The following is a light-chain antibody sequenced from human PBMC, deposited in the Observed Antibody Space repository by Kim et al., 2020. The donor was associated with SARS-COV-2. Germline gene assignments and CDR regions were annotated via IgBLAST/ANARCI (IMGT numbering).Light chain of an antibody. CDR1: QSISGK. J-gene: IGKJ3*01. CDR3: QQSYITTFT. CDR2: AAS. Sequence: ASVGDRVTSTCRATQSISGKLYWYRQRRGRATKLLISAASSLQGGVASRFGGGGAETDFTLTISRLQPGDFATYFCQQSYITTFTFGPGRKVDSK. V-gene: IGKV1-39*01.